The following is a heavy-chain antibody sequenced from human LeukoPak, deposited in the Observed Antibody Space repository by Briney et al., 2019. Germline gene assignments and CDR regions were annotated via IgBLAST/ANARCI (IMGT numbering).Heavy chain of an antibody. D-gene: IGHD1-26*01. V-gene: IGHV3-23*01. CDR2: ISGSGGST. CDR1: GFTFSSYA. CDR3: ARVRSPRVGATRGDAFDI. Sequence: GGSLRLSCAASGFTFSSYAMSWVRQAPGKGLEWVSAISGSGGSTYYADSVKGRFTISRDNSKNTLYLQMNSLRAEDTAVYYCARVRSPRVGATRGDAFDIWGQGTMVTVSS. J-gene: IGHJ3*02.